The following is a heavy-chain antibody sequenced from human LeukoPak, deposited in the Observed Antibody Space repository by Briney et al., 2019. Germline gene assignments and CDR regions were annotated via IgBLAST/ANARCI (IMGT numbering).Heavy chain of an antibody. CDR1: GFTFNAFG. J-gene: IGHJ4*02. Sequence: AGGSLRLSCAASGFTFNAFGIHWVRQAPGKGLEWVAFIQFDGSGKYYADSVKGRFTISRDNSKNMLYLQMNSLRPEDTALYYCAKDVHPYYYDSSGCDYWGQGTQVTVSS. CDR3: AKDVHPYYYDSSGCDY. CDR2: IQFDGSGK. V-gene: IGHV3-30*02. D-gene: IGHD3-22*01.